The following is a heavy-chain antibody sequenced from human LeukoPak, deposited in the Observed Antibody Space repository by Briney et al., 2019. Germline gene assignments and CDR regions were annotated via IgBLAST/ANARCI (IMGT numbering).Heavy chain of an antibody. CDR1: GFTFSSSA. J-gene: IGHJ4*02. CDR2: IDNDAYSS. Sequence: TGGSLRLSCAASGFTFSSSAMSWVRQAPGKGLVWVARIDNDAYSSVYADSVKGRFTISRDNSKNTMSLQMNRLRDEDTAVYYCARGLRGPDYWGQGTQVTVSS. V-gene: IGHV3-74*01. CDR3: ARGLRGPDY.